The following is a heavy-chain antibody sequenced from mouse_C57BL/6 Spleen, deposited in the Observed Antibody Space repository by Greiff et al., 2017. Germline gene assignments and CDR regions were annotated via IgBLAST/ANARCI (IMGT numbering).Heavy chain of an antibody. J-gene: IGHJ3*01. CDR1: GYTFTSYW. CDR3: ARDGGDGDGFAY. V-gene: IGHV1-53*01. CDR2: INPSNGGT. Sequence: QVQLQQPGTELVKPGASVKLSCKASGYTFTSYWMHWVKQRPGQGLEWIGNINPSNGGTNYNEKFKSKATLTVDKSSNTAYMQLSSLTSEDSAVYYCARDGGDGDGFAYWGQGTLVTVSA. D-gene: IGHD2-13*01.